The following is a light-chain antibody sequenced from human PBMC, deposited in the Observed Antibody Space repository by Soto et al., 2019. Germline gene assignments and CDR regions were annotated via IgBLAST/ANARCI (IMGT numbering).Light chain of an antibody. CDR2: DVN. V-gene: IGLV2-14*03. CDR1: SSDIGGSNH. J-gene: IGLJ2*01. Sequence: QSALTQPASVSGSPGQTVIISCTGTSSDIGGSNHVSWYQQHPGRAPKLILFDVNTRPSKIPDRFSGSKSDNTASLTISGLKTDDEADYYCSSYSSSGTLILFGGGTKLTVL. CDR3: SSYSSSGTLIL.